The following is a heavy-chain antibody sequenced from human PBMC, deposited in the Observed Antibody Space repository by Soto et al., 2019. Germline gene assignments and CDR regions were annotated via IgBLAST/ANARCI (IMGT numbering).Heavy chain of an antibody. CDR2: ISSSSSYI. CDR3: ARDPPYYDILTGPNGY. V-gene: IGHV3-21*01. D-gene: IGHD3-9*01. Sequence: PGGSLRLSCAASGFTFSSYSMNWVRQAPGKGLEWVSSISSSSSYIYYADSVKGRFTISRDNAKNSLYLQMNSLRAEDTAVYYCARDPPYYDILTGPNGYWGQGTLVTVSS. J-gene: IGHJ4*02. CDR1: GFTFSSYS.